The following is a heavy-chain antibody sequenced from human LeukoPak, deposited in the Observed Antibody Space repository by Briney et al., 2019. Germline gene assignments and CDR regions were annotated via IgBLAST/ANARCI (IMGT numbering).Heavy chain of an antibody. CDR3: AKGGGYCSSTSCYWGEIDY. Sequence: GGSLRLSCAASGFTFSSYAMSRVRQAPGKGLGWVSAISGSGGSTYYADSVKGRFTISRDNSKNTLYLQMNSLRAEDTAVYYCAKGGGYCSSTSCYWGEIDYWGQGTLVTVSS. CDR2: ISGSGGST. D-gene: IGHD2-2*01. J-gene: IGHJ4*02. V-gene: IGHV3-23*01. CDR1: GFTFSSYA.